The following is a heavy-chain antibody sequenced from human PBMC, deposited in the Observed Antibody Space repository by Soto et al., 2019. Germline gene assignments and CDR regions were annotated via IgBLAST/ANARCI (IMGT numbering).Heavy chain of an antibody. CDR1: GYSFTSYW. D-gene: IGHD4-17*01. CDR2: IYPGDSDT. J-gene: IGHJ6*02. V-gene: IGHV5-51*01. CDR3: ARGYGDSTFVLVHGMDV. Sequence: GESLKISCKGSGYSFTSYWIGWVRQMPGKGLEWMGIIYPGDSDTRYSPSFQGQVTISADKSISTAYLQWSSLKASDTAMYYCARGYGDSTFVLVHGMDVWGQGTTVTVSS.